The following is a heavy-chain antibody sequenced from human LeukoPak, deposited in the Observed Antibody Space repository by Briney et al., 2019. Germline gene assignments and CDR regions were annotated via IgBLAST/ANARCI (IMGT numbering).Heavy chain of an antibody. V-gene: IGHV1-2*02. J-gene: IGHJ5*02. CDR3: ARDLHYGDIRGYFDP. CDR2: INPNSGAT. Sequence: VSVKVSCKAYAYTFTGYHVHWVRQAPGQGLEWMGWINPNSGATNYAQKFQGRVTMTRDTSISTAYMELSSLRSDDTAIYYCARDLHYGDIRGYFDPWGQGTLVTVSS. D-gene: IGHD4-17*01. CDR1: AYTFTGYH.